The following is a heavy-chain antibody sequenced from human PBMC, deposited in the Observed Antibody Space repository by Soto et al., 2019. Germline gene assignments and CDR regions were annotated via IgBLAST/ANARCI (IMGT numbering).Heavy chain of an antibody. D-gene: IGHD2-2*01. Sequence: SVKVSCKASGGTFSSYAISWVRQAPGQGLEWMGGIIPIFGTANYAQKFQGRVTITADESTSTAYMKLSSLRSEDTAVYYCARHDCISSSCYYYYYYGMDVWGQGTTVTVSS. J-gene: IGHJ6*02. V-gene: IGHV1-69*13. CDR3: ARHDCISSSCYYYYYYGMDV. CDR1: GGTFSSYA. CDR2: IIPIFGTA.